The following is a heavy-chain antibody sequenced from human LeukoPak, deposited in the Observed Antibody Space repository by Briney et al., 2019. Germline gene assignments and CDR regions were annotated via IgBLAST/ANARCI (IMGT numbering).Heavy chain of an antibody. D-gene: IGHD4-17*01. CDR1: GGSFSGYY. CDR2: INHSGST. Sequence: SETLSLTCAVYGGSFSGYYWSWIRQPPGKGLEWIGEINHSGSTNYNPSLKSRVTISVDTSKNQFSLKLSSVTAADTAVYYCATSQNYGPSSYGMDVWAKGPRSPSP. CDR3: ATSQNYGPSSYGMDV. V-gene: IGHV4-34*01. J-gene: IGHJ6*02.